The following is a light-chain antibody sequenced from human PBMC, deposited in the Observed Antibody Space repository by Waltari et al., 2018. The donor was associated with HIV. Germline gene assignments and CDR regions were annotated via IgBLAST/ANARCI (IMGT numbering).Light chain of an antibody. Sequence: QSVLTQPPSVSGAPGQRVTISCTGSSSNIGADYHVNWYQQLPGTAPKLLICGYNNRPSGVPDRFSGSNSGTSASLAISGLQAEDEADYYCHSYDSSLDGWVFGGGTKLTVL. V-gene: IGLV1-40*01. CDR3: HSYDSSLDGWV. J-gene: IGLJ3*02. CDR2: GYN. CDR1: SSNIGADYH.